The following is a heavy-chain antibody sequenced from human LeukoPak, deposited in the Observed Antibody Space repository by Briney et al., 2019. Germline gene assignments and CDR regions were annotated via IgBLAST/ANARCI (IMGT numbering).Heavy chain of an antibody. Sequence: GSSVKVSCKASGGTFSSYAISWVRQAPGQGLEWMGGIIPIFGTANYAQKFQGRVTITTDESTSTAYMELSSLRSEDTAVYYCARGNYILYYFDYWGQGTLVTVSS. CDR2: IIPIFGTA. V-gene: IGHV1-69*05. CDR3: ARGNYILYYFDY. J-gene: IGHJ4*02. CDR1: GGTFSSYA. D-gene: IGHD5-24*01.